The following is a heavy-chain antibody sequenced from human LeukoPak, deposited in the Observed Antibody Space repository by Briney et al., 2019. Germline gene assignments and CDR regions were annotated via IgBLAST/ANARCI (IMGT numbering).Heavy chain of an antibody. Sequence: ATVKISCKVSGYTFTDYYMHWVQQAPGKGLEWMGLVDPEDGETIYAEKFQGRVTITADTSTDTAYMELSSLRSEDTAVYYCAAAYSSSWYSPNLFDPWGQGTLVTVSP. V-gene: IGHV1-69-2*01. J-gene: IGHJ5*02. CDR2: VDPEDGET. D-gene: IGHD6-13*01. CDR1: GYTFTDYY. CDR3: AAAYSSSWYSPNLFDP.